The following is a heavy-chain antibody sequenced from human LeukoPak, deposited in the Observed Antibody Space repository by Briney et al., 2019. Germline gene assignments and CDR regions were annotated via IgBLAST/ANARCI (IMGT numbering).Heavy chain of an antibody. J-gene: IGHJ4*02. V-gene: IGHV4-30-4*01. CDR1: GGSISSGDSY. Sequence: SQTLSLTCTVSGGSISSGDSYWRWLRQPPGKGLEWVGYIYYTGGAYYNPSLKSRVTISIDASKNQFSLKLSSVTAADTAVYYCARSSGSGSLAYLNCWGQGTLVTVST. CDR2: IYYTGGA. D-gene: IGHD3-10*01. CDR3: ARSSGSGSLAYLNC.